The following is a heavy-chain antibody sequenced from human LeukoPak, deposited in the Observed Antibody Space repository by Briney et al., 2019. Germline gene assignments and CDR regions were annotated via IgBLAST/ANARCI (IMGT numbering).Heavy chain of an antibody. J-gene: IGHJ4*02. V-gene: IGHV4-34*01. D-gene: IGHD2-2*01. CDR1: GESFSGYY. CDR3: ARHVSLLSRDYFDY. CDR2: INHSGST. Sequence: PSETLSLTCAVSGESFSGYYWSWIRQPPSKGRGLIGEINHSGSTNYNPSLKIRVTISVDTSKNQFSLKLSSVTAADTGVYYCARHVSLLSRDYFDYWGQGTLVTVSS.